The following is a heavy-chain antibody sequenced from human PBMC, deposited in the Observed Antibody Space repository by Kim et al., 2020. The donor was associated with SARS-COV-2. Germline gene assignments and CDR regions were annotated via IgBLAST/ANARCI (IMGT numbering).Heavy chain of an antibody. V-gene: IGHV3-48*02. Sequence: SSTLSDTDSVKGRFTISRDNAKNSLYLQMNSLRDEDTAVYYCARIRTGYWGQGTLVTVSS. D-gene: IGHD1-1*01. CDR2: SSTL. J-gene: IGHJ4*02. CDR3: ARIRTGY.